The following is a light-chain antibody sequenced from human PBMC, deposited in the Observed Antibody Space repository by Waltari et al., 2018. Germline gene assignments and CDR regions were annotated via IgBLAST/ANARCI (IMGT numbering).Light chain of an antibody. J-gene: IGLJ2*01. CDR2: DVT. V-gene: IGLV2-14*03. CDR3: SSHTTSSTLV. Sequence: QSALTQPASVSGSPGQSITISCTGSSDDVGRSKFVSWYQQHPGNVPKLLIFDVTDRPAWVSDRFSGSKSGNTASLTISGLQPEDEADYYCSSHTTSSTLVFGGGTRVTVL. CDR1: SDDVGRSKF.